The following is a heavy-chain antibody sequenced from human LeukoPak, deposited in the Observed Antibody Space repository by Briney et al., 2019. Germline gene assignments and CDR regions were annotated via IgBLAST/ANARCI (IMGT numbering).Heavy chain of an antibody. J-gene: IGHJ5*02. CDR1: GFTFSNSG. CDR2: IRYDGSNQ. D-gene: IGHD3-3*01. CDR3: ARGPHIRTYDRDNWFDP. V-gene: IGHV3-30*02. Sequence: GGSLRLSCAASGFTFSNSGMHWVRQAPGKGLEWVAFIRYDGSNQYYADSVTGRMTISRDNSKNMLYLQINSLRAEDTAIYYCARGPHIRTYDRDNWFDPWGQGTLVTVSS.